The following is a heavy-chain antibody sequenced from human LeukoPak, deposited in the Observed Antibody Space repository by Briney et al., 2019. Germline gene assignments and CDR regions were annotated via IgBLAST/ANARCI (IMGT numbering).Heavy chain of an antibody. CDR1: GGSISSSSYY. V-gene: IGHV4-39*01. J-gene: IGHJ6*03. CDR3: ARGRALRFLEWLPGGDYYYYMDV. D-gene: IGHD3-3*01. CDR2: IYYSGST. Sequence: SETLSLTCTVSGGSISSSSYYWGWIRQPPGKGLEWIGSIYYSGSTNYNPSLKSRVTISVDTSKNQFSLKLSSVTAADTAVYYCARGRALRFLEWLPGGDYYYYMDVWGKGTTVTVSS.